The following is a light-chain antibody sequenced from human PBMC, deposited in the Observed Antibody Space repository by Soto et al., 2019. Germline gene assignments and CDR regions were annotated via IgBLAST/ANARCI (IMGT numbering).Light chain of an antibody. Sequence: EIVLTQSPTTLSLSPGERASLSCRASQSVGNSLAWYQQKPGQAPRLLIYDASTRATGIPARFSGSGSGTDFTLSISRPEDEDFAVYYCQQRRHWLTFGGGTRVEIK. V-gene: IGKV3-11*01. CDR2: DAS. CDR3: QQRRHWLT. J-gene: IGKJ4*02. CDR1: QSVGNS.